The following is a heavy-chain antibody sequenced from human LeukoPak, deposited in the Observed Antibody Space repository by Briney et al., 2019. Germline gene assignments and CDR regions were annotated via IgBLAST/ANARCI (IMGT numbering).Heavy chain of an antibody. V-gene: IGHV1-2*02. D-gene: IGHD1-26*01. CDR1: GFTFTGYY. Sequence: ASVKVSCKASGFTFTGYYMHWVRQAPGQGLEWMGWINLNSDGTDFARKFQGRVTMTRDTSISTAYMELSRLRSDDTAVYYCARRGSRSFDHWGQGTLVTVSS. CDR3: ARRGSRSFDH. CDR2: INLNSDGT. J-gene: IGHJ4*02.